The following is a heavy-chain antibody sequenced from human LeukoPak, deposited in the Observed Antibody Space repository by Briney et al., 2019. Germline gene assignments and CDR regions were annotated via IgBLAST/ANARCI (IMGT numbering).Heavy chain of an antibody. V-gene: IGHV4-39*07. J-gene: IGHJ4*02. CDR1: GGSISSSSYY. CDR2: IYYSGST. D-gene: IGHD2-2*01. CDR3: AGGYGSSWSFDH. Sequence: PSETLSLTCTVSGGSISSSSYYWGWIRQPPGKGLEWIGSIYYSGSTYYNPSLKSRVTISVDTSKNQFSLKLSSVTAADTAVYYCAGGYGSSWSFDHWGQGTLVTVSS.